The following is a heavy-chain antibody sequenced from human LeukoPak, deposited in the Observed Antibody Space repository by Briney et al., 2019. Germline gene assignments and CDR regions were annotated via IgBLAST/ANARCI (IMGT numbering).Heavy chain of an antibody. V-gene: IGHV1-69*04. Sequence: ASVKVSCKASGGTFSSYAISWVRQAPGQGLEWMGRIIPILGIANYAQKFQGRVTITADKSTSTAYMELSSLRSEDTAVYYCARVSAGDDAFDIWGQGTVVTVSS. J-gene: IGHJ3*02. CDR1: GGTFSSYA. CDR3: ARVSAGDDAFDI. D-gene: IGHD3-10*01. CDR2: IIPILGIA.